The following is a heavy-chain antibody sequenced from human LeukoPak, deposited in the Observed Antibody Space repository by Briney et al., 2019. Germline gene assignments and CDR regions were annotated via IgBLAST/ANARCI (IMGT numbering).Heavy chain of an antibody. V-gene: IGHV3-21*01. CDR2: ISSSSSYI. CDR1: GFTFSSYS. CDR3: ARIGGRVGATHY. J-gene: IGHJ4*02. Sequence: PGGSLRLSCAASGFTFSSYSMNWVRQAPGKGLEWVSSISSSSSYIYYADSVKGRFTISRDNAKNSLYLQMNSLRAEDTAVYYCARIGGRVGATHYWGQGTLVTVSS. D-gene: IGHD1-26*01.